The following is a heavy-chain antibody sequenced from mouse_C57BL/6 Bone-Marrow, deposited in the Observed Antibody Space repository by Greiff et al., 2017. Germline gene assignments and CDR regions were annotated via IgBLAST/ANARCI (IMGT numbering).Heavy chain of an antibody. CDR3: ATTVLAGAMDY. V-gene: IGHV5-6*01. D-gene: IGHD4-1*01. CDR1: GFTFSSYG. CDR2: ISSGGSYT. Sequence: EVKLVESGGDLVKPGGSLKLSCAASGFTFSSYGMSWVRQTPDKRLVWVATISSGGSYTYYPDSVNGRFTISRDNAKNTLYRQMSSLKSEDTAMYYCATTVLAGAMDYWGQGTSVTVSS. J-gene: IGHJ4*01.